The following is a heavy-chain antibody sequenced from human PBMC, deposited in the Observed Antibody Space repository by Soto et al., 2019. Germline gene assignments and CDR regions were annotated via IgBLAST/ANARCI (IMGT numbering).Heavy chain of an antibody. CDR1: RFTFPGYA. CDR3: AKDLPGALLQTCFDS. CDR2: MGGSGRST. V-gene: IGHV3-23*01. D-gene: IGHD3-22*01. J-gene: IGHJ5*01. Sequence: EGSLRLSCVSPRFTFPGYAITWVRQAPGKGLEWVSSMGGSGRSTYYTDSVKGRFTISRDNSKSTLYLQMTSLRAEDTALYYCAKDLPGALLQTCFDSWG.